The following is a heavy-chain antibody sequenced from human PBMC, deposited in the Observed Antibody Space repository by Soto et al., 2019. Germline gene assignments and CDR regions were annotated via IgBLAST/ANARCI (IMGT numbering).Heavy chain of an antibody. CDR2: ISGSGGST. Sequence: LSLTCAASGFTFSSYAMSWVRQAPGKGLEWVSAISGSGGSTYYADSVKGRFTISRDNSKNTLYLQMNSLRAEDTAVYYCAKGGLGDHYYYYGMDVWGQGTTVTVSS. J-gene: IGHJ6*02. CDR3: AKGGLGDHYYYYGMDV. D-gene: IGHD3-16*01. V-gene: IGHV3-23*01. CDR1: GFTFSSYA.